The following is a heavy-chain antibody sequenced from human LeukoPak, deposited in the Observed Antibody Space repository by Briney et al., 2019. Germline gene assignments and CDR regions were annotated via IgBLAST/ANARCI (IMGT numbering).Heavy chain of an antibody. CDR1: GYTLTELS. D-gene: IGHD2-15*01. J-gene: IGHJ6*03. CDR3: ATGRHCSGGSCYPYYYYMDV. CDR2: FDPEDGET. V-gene: IGHV1-24*01. Sequence: GASVKVSCKVSGYTLTELSMHWVRQAPGKGLEWMGGFDPEDGETIYAQKFQGRVTMTEDTSTDTAYMELSSLRCEDTAVYYCATGRHCSGGSCYPYYYYMDVWGKGTTVTVSS.